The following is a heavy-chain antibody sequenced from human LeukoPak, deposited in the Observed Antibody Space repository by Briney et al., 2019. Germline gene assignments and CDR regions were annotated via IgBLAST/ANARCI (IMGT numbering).Heavy chain of an antibody. J-gene: IGHJ5*02. Sequence: EASVKVSCKASGGTFSSYAISWVRQAPGQGLEWMGGIIPIFGTANYAQKFQGRVTITADESTSTAYMELSSLRSEDTAVYYCAVAAADWFDPWGQGTLVTVSS. V-gene: IGHV1-69*13. D-gene: IGHD6-13*01. CDR1: GGTFSSYA. CDR3: AVAAADWFDP. CDR2: IIPIFGTA.